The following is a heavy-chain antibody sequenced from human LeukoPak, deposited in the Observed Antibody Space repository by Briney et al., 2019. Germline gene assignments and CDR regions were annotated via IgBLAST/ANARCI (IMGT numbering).Heavy chain of an antibody. Sequence: PGGSLRLSCAASGFTFSSYSMNWVRQASGKGLQWVSSISSSGHYMYYADSVKGRFTISRDNAKNSLYLHMNSLRAEDTAVYYCARDTALSDFDYWGQGTLVTVSS. J-gene: IGHJ4*02. CDR1: GFTFSSYS. CDR3: ARDTALSDFDY. V-gene: IGHV3-21*01. D-gene: IGHD4-17*01. CDR2: ISSSGHYM.